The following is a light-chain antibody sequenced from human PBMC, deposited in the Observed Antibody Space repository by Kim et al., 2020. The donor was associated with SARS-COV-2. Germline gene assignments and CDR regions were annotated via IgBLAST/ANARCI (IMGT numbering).Light chain of an antibody. J-gene: IGLJ2*01. V-gene: IGLV1-40*01. CDR3: QSYDSTLTGVV. Sequence: QSVLTQPPSVSGAPGQRVTISCTGSNSNIGAGYDVHWYQHLPGTAPKLLIYGNSNRPSGDPDRFSGSKSGTSAALAITGLQAEDEADYYCQSYDSTLTGVVFGGGTQLTVL. CDR1: NSNIGAGYD. CDR2: GNS.